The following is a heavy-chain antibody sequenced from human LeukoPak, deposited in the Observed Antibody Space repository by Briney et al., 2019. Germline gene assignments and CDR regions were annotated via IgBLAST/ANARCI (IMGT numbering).Heavy chain of an antibody. CDR1: GFTFTNYY. J-gene: IGHJ3*02. Sequence: ASVRVSCKTSGFTFTNYYMHWVRQAPGQGLERMGMINPSRGTTTYAQKLQGRVTMTSDTSTSTLHMELNSLRSDDTAIYYCARESYYDPSDAFDIWGQGTMVTVSS. CDR2: INPSRGTT. D-gene: IGHD3-22*01. CDR3: ARESYYDPSDAFDI. V-gene: IGHV1-46*04.